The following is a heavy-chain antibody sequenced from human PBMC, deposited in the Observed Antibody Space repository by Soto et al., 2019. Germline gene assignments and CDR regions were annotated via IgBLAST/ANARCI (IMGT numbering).Heavy chain of an antibody. J-gene: IGHJ6*02. D-gene: IGHD3-10*01. V-gene: IGHV1-69*05. CDR1: GGTFGNSA. CDR3: AXXKXRQQLVGNYYYGIDV. CDR2: IIPIFPTP. Sequence: QVQLVQSGAEVKKPGSSVTVSCKASGGTFGNSAISWLRQAPGQGLEWMGGIIPIFPTPDYAQKFQGRVRIXXXXXXXXXXXXXXXXXXXXXXXXXXAXXKXRQQLVGNYYYGIDVWGQGTTVTVSS.